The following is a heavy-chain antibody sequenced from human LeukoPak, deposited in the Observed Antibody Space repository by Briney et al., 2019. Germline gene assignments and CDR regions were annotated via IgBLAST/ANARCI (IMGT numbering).Heavy chain of an antibody. Sequence: SETLSLTCTVSGGSISSYYWSWIRQPPGKGLEWIGYIYYSGSTNYNPSLKSRVTISVDTSKNQFSLKLSSVTAADTVVYYCASSSIGAAGYDAFDIWGQGTMVTVSS. J-gene: IGHJ3*02. V-gene: IGHV4-59*01. D-gene: IGHD6-13*01. CDR2: IYYSGST. CDR1: GGSISSYY. CDR3: ASSSIGAAGYDAFDI.